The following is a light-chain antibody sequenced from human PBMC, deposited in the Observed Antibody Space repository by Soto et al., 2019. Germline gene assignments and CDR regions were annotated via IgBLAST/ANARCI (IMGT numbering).Light chain of an antibody. V-gene: IGKV3-15*01. CDR2: GAS. CDR1: QTVTGA. J-gene: IGKJ2*01. Sequence: EIVMTQSPATLSVSPGERATLSCRASQTVTGALAWYQQKPGQAPRLLLYGASTRATGVPDRFSGSGSGTDFTLTISSLQSEDFAVDYGQQYNDWPPYTFGQGTNVESK. CDR3: QQYNDWPPYT.